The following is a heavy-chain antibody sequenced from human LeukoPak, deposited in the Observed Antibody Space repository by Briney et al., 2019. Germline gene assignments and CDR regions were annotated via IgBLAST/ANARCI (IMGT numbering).Heavy chain of an antibody. CDR2: VSGSGGIT. CDR1: GFTFNSYA. D-gene: IGHD6-19*01. J-gene: IGHJ4*02. Sequence: PGGSLRLSCAASGFTFNSYAMTWVRPAPGKGLEWVSHVSGSGGITYYADSVKGRFTIFRDNSKNTLYLQMNSLRADDTAVYYCAKTTAGNSSGRNPGWPVDYWGQGALVTVSS. V-gene: IGHV3-23*01. CDR3: AKTTAGNSSGRNPGWPVDY.